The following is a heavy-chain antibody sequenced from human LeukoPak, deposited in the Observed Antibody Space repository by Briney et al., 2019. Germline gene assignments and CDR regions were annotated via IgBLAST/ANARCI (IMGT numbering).Heavy chain of an antibody. CDR3: ARDPVAVSGDWFDP. Sequence: GSLRLSCAASGFTVSSNYMSWARQAPGKGLEWVSVIYSGGSTYYADSVKGRFTISRDNSKNTLYLQMNSLRAEDTAVYYCARDPVAVSGDWFDPWGQGTLVTVSS. D-gene: IGHD6-19*01. CDR2: IYSGGST. V-gene: IGHV3-53*01. J-gene: IGHJ5*02. CDR1: GFTVSSNY.